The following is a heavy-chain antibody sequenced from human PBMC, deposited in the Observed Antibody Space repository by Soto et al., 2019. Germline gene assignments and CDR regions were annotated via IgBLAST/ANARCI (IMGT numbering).Heavy chain of an antibody. CDR2: ISAYNGNT. CDR3: ARGTEPAAILSASTGNCSDP. D-gene: IGHD2-2*02. V-gene: IGHV1-18*01. CDR1: GYTFTSYG. J-gene: IGHJ5*02. Sequence: QVPLVQSGAEVKKPGASVKVSCKASGYTFTSYGISWVRQAPGQGLEWMGWISAYNGNTNYAQKLQGRVNMTTDTSAGGADMILRSLRSDDTALDYCARGTEPAAILSASTGNCSDPWGQGTLVTDS.